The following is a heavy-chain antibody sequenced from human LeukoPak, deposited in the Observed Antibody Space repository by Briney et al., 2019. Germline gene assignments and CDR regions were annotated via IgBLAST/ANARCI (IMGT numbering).Heavy chain of an antibody. CDR3: ARDLEIDGYSYGVFDY. J-gene: IGHJ4*02. CDR1: GYTFTRYY. D-gene: IGHD5-18*01. Sequence: ASVKVSCKASGYTFTRYYMHWVRQAPGQGLEWMGVIDPSGGSTRYAQSFQGRVTLTRDTSTSTFYMGLSSLRSEDTAVYYCARDLEIDGYSYGVFDYWGQGTLLTVSS. CDR2: IDPSGGST. V-gene: IGHV1-46*01.